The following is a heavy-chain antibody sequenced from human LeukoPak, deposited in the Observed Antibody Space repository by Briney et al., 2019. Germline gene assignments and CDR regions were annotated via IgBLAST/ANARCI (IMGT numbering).Heavy chain of an antibody. Sequence: GGSLRLSCAASGFTFSSYAMSWIRQAPGKGLEWVSYISSSGSTIYYADSVKGRFTISRDNAKNSLYLQMNSLRAEDTAVYYCARVELLLGSGSGVYYYYYMDVWGKGTTVTISS. CDR1: GFTFSSYA. CDR3: ARVELLLGSGSGVYYYYYMDV. V-gene: IGHV3-11*01. J-gene: IGHJ6*03. CDR2: ISSSGSTI. D-gene: IGHD3-10*02.